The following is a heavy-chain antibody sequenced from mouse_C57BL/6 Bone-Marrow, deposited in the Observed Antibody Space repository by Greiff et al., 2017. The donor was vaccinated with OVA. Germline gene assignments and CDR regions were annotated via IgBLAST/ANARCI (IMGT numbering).Heavy chain of an antibody. J-gene: IGHJ2*01. CDR2: IHPNSGST. CDR1: GYTFTSYW. CDR3: ARHITTVVADY. Sequence: QVQLQQPGAELVKPGASVKLSCKASGYTFTSYWMHWVKQRPGQGLEWIGMIHPNSGSTNYNEKVKSQATLTVDKSSSTAYMQLSSLTSEDSAVYYCARHITTVVADYWGQGTTLTVSS. V-gene: IGHV1-64*01. D-gene: IGHD1-1*01.